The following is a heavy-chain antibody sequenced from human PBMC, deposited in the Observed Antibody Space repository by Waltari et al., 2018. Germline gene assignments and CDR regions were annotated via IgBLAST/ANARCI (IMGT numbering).Heavy chain of an antibody. CDR3: AKDRAAFAKPNYYDSSGYTDY. D-gene: IGHD3-22*01. CDR2: ISGSGGST. CDR1: GFTFSSYA. Sequence: EVQLVESGGGLVQPGGSLRLSCAASGFTFSSYAMSWVRQAPGTGLEWVSAISGSGGSTYYADSVKGRFTISRDNSKNTLYLQMNSLRAEDTAVYYCAKDRAAFAKPNYYDSSGYTDYWGQGTLVTVSS. J-gene: IGHJ4*02. V-gene: IGHV3-23*04.